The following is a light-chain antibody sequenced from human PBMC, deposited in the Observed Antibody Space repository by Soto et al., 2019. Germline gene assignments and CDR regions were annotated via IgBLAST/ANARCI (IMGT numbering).Light chain of an antibody. CDR2: KAS. CDR3: QQYNGFSRT. CDR1: QSVDIW. V-gene: IGKV1-5*03. Sequence: TQSPGTLSLSPGERATLSCRASQSVDIWLAWYQQKPGKAPKLLIYKASSLESGVPSRFSGSGSGTEFTLTITSLQPDDFATYYCQQYNGFSRTFGQGTKVDIK. J-gene: IGKJ1*01.